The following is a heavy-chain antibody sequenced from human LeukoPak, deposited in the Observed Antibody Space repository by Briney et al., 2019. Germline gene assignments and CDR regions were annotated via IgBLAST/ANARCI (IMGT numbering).Heavy chain of an antibody. V-gene: IGHV4-31*03. CDR1: GGSISSGGYY. J-gene: IGHJ3*02. Sequence: PSGTLSLTCTVSGGSISSGGYYWSWIRQHPGKGLEWIGYIYYSGSTYYNPSLKSRVTISVDTSKNQFSLKLSSVTAADTAVYYCARDRSWRVSPTYCSGGSCYPGPFDIWGQGTMVTVSS. CDR3: ARDRSWRVSPTYCSGGSCYPGPFDI. CDR2: IYYSGST. D-gene: IGHD2-15*01.